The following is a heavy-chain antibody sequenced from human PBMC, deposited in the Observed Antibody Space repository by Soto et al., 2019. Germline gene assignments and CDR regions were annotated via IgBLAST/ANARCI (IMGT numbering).Heavy chain of an antibody. CDR2: ISSSSSTI. CDR1: GFTFSGYN. CDR3: ARHPERIAQIGWFDP. D-gene: IGHD6-13*01. J-gene: IGHJ5*02. V-gene: IGHV3-48*01. Sequence: GGSLRLSCAASGFTFSGYNMNWVRQAPGKGLEWVSYISSSSSTIYYADSVKGRFTISRDNAKNSLYLQMNSLRAEDTAVYYCARHPERIAQIGWFDPWGQGTLVTVSS.